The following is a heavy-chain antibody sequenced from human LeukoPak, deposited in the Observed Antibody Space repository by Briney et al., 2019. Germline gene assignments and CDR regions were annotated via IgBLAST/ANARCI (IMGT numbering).Heavy chain of an antibody. Sequence: GGSLRLSCAASEFTFGSYWMTWVRQAPGKGLEWVANINRDGSKNHFVDSVKGRFTISRDNAMNFLYLQMNSLRAEDTAVYFCARDSSPYCGDDCYFDAFDLWGQGTMVTVSS. CDR2: INRDGSKN. CDR3: ARDSSPYCGDDCYFDAFDL. D-gene: IGHD2-21*02. V-gene: IGHV3-7*03. CDR1: EFTFGSYW. J-gene: IGHJ3*01.